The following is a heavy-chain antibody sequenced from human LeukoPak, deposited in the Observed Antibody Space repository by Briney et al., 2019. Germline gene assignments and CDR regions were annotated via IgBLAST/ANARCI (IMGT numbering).Heavy chain of an antibody. Sequence: SETLSLTCAVYGGPFSGYYWSWIRQPPGKGLEWIGEINHSGSTNYNPSLKSRVTISVDTSKNQFSLKLSSVTAADTAVYYCARFSSSWDAFDIWGQGTMVTVSS. D-gene: IGHD6-13*01. J-gene: IGHJ3*02. V-gene: IGHV4-34*01. CDR2: INHSGST. CDR1: GGPFSGYY. CDR3: ARFSSSWDAFDI.